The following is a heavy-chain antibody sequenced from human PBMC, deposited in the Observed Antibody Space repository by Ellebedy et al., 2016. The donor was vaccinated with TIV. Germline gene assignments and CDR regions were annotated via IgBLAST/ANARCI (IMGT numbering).Heavy chain of an antibody. CDR3: ARDAIQFLEWVYKYAMDV. J-gene: IGHJ6*02. CDR2: IIPILGIT. D-gene: IGHD3-3*01. Sequence: ASVKVSCKASGYTLTSYYMHWVRQAPGQGLEWLGRIIPILGITNYAQTFQGRLTITADKSTRTVYMELSSLTSEDTAVYYCARDAIQFLEWVYKYAMDVWGQGTTATVSS. CDR1: GYTLTSYY. V-gene: IGHV1-69*04.